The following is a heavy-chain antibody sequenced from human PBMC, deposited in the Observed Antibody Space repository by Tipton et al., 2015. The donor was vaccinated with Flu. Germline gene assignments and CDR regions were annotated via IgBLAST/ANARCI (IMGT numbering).Heavy chain of an antibody. V-gene: IGHV3-53*01. D-gene: IGHD2-2*01. CDR1: GVNVSGNY. Sequence: SLRLSCAASGVNVSGNYMSWVRQTPGKGLEWVSVISGEGRASYTDSVKGRFTISRDTSKNTLFLQMNSLRVDDTAVYYCARVAGASTAYGMDVWGQGTTVTVSS. CDR2: ISGEGRA. CDR3: ARVAGASTAYGMDV. J-gene: IGHJ6*02.